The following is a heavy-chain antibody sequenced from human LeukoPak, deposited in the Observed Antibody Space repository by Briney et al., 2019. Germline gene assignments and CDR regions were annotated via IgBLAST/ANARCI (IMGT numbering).Heavy chain of an antibody. Sequence: GGSLRLSCAASGFTFSSYNMNWVRQAPGKGLDWVSYISSGGSTIYYADSVKGRFTISRDNAKNSLYLQMNSLRAEDTAVYYCARGRFNYYYMDVWGKGTTVTVSS. J-gene: IGHJ6*03. V-gene: IGHV3-48*01. CDR2: ISSGGSTI. CDR1: GFTFSSYN. D-gene: IGHD3-10*01. CDR3: ARGRFNYYYMDV.